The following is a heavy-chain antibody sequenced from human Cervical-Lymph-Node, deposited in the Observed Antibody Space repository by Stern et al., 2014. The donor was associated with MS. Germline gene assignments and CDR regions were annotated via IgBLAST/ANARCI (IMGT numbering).Heavy chain of an antibody. J-gene: IGHJ3*02. V-gene: IGHV2-5*02. CDR3: AHRPVVQRAAIRSAFDI. CDR2: LYWDDDK. CDR1: GFSLSTSGVG. D-gene: IGHD2-21*01. Sequence: ESGPTLVKPTQTLTLTCTFSGFSLSTSGVGVGWIRQPPGKALEWLALLYWDDDKRCSPSLKSRLTITTDTSKNQVVLTMTNMDPVDTATYYCAHRPVVQRAAIRSAFDIWGQGTMVTVSS.